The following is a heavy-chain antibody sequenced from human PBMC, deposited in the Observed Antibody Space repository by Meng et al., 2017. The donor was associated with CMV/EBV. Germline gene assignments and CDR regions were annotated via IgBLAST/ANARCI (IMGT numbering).Heavy chain of an antibody. J-gene: IGHJ5*02. Sequence: GESLKISCAASGFTFSSYSMNWVRQAPGKGLEWVSSISSSSSYIYYADSVKGRFTISRDNAKNSLYLQMSSLRAEDTAVYYCAGPQPAYYDSSAPKSWGQGTLVTVSS. D-gene: IGHD3-22*01. V-gene: IGHV3-21*01. CDR2: ISSSSSYI. CDR1: GFTFSSYS. CDR3: AGPQPAYYDSSAPKS.